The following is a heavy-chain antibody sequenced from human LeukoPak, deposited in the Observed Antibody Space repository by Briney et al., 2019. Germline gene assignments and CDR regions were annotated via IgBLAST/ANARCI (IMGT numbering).Heavy chain of an antibody. D-gene: IGHD2-15*01. V-gene: IGHV3-48*01. CDR3: AKQLGYCSDGSCYFPY. CDR2: ISSTSSII. CDR1: GFTFNTYS. J-gene: IGHJ4*02. Sequence: GGSLRLSCAASGFTFNTYSMNWVRQAPAEGLEWVSCISSTSSIIYYADSVKGRFTISRDNAKKSLYLQMNSLRAEDTAVYYCAKQLGYCSDGSCYFPYWGQGTLVTVSS.